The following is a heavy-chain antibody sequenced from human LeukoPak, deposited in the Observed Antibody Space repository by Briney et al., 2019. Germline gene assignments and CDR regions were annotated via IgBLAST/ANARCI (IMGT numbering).Heavy chain of an antibody. J-gene: IGHJ4*02. V-gene: IGHV4-39*01. CDR2: IYYSGST. CDR1: GGSISSSSYY. D-gene: IGHD3-10*01. Sequence: SETLSLTCTVSGGSISSSSYYWGWIRQPPGKGLEWIGSIYYSGSTYYNPSLKSRVTISVDTSKNQFSLKLSSVTAADTAVYYCARRLMVRGVPYYFDYWGQGTLVTASS. CDR3: ARRLMVRGVPYYFDY.